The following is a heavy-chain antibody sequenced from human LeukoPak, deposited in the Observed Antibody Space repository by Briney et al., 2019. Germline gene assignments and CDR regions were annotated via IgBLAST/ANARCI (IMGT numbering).Heavy chain of an antibody. CDR3: ARESTPLRGAFDP. CDR2: IDSRDNT. D-gene: IGHD5-24*01. V-gene: IGHV3-53*04. J-gene: IGHJ5*02. Sequence: GGSLRLSCAASGFTVRNNHMSWVRQAPGKGLEWVSVIDSRDNTYHADSVKGRFTISRHTSKNTLYLQMNGLRAEDTAVYYCARESTPLRGAFDPWGPGTLVTVSS. CDR1: GFTVRNNH.